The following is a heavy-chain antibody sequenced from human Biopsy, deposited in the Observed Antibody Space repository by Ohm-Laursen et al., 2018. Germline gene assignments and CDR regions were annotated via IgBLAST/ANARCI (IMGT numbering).Heavy chain of an antibody. D-gene: IGHD5-12*01. CDR3: ARGSGYFKLDV. CDR1: GFSISSGFH. J-gene: IGHJ6*02. V-gene: IGHV4-34*01. CDR2: INQSGST. Sequence: GTLSLTCGVSGFSISSGFHWAWIRQPPGKGLEWIGEINQSGSTKYNPSLKRRATLSADSSNSQFSLRLTSVTAADTAIYYCARGSGYFKLDVWGQGTTVTVSS.